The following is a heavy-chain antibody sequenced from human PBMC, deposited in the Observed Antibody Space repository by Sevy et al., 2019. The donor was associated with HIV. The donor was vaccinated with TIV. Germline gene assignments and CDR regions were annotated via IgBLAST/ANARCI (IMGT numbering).Heavy chain of an antibody. CDR1: GYIFTNYG. CDR3: VRDLIVSSSSLYADY. V-gene: IGHV1-18*01. J-gene: IGHJ4*02. D-gene: IGHD6-13*01. CDR2: ISGHSGNT. Sequence: ASVKVSCKASGYIFTNYGISWVRQAPGQGLEWMGWISGHSGNTNFAQKFRARVTLTTETSTSTAYMELRSLTSDDTAVYFCVRDLIVSSSSLYADYWGQGTLVTVSS.